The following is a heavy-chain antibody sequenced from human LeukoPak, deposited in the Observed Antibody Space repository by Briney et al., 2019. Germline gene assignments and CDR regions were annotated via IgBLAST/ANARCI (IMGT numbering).Heavy chain of an antibody. V-gene: IGHV1-18*01. CDR1: GYTFTTYG. D-gene: IGHD3-16*01. CDR3: ARTSHESVLYWSDP. Sequence: ASVKVSCKASGYTFTTYGIGWVRQAPGQGLEWMGLISGYNGNTNYAQKFQGRVTMTTDTSTSTAYMELRSLRSDDTAVYYCARTSHESVLYWSDPWGQGTLVNVSS. CDR2: ISGYNGNT. J-gene: IGHJ5*02.